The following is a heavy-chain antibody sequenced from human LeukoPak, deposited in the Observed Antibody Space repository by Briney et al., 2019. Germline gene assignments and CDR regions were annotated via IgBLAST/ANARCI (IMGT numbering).Heavy chain of an antibody. D-gene: IGHD5-18*01. CDR1: GGSISSYY. Sequence: SETLSLTCTVSGGSISSYYWSWIRQPPGKGLEWIGYIYYSGSTNYNPSLRSRVTISVDTSKNQFSLKLTSVTAADTAVYYCARTTEGGYTYGYFYYYYMDVWGKGTTVTISS. V-gene: IGHV4-59*01. J-gene: IGHJ6*03. CDR3: ARTTEGGYTYGYFYYYYMDV. CDR2: IYYSGST.